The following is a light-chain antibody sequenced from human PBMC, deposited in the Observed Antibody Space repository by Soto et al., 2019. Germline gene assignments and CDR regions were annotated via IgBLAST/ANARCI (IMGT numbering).Light chain of an antibody. CDR3: QYLNSFPLT. V-gene: IGKV1-9*01. Sequence: IQLTQSPSSLSASVGDRVTITCRVSQGIRNYLAWYQQKPGKAPNLLIYLASTLQGGVPSRFSRSGSGTDFSLTISSLQPEDVATYYCQYLNSFPLTFGGGTKVELK. CDR1: QGIRNY. J-gene: IGKJ4*01. CDR2: LAS.